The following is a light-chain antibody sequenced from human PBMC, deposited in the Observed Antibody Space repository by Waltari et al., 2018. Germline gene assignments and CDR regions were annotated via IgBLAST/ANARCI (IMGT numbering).Light chain of an antibody. CDR2: DVN. Sequence: SALTQPASVSGAPGQSITISCTGISNDVGGYNYVSWYQQHPGKAPKLIIYDVNNRPSGISYRFSGSKSGDTASLTISGLQPEDEADYDCSSCASTIPLGVFGGGTKLTVL. CDR1: SNDVGGYNY. CDR3: SSCASTIPLGV. V-gene: IGLV2-14*01. J-gene: IGLJ3*02.